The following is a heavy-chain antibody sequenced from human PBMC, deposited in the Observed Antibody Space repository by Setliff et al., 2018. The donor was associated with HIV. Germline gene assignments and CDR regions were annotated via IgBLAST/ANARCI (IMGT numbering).Heavy chain of an antibody. J-gene: IGHJ5*02. CDR1: EYIFTDYY. D-gene: IGHD3-10*02. CDR3: ALHYVSLREWFDP. CDR2: INPDNGAT. Sequence: ASVKVSCKTSEYIFTDYYIHWVRQAPGQGLEWMGRINPDNGATNTAQKFQGRVTMTRDTSIRIAYMELSGLRSDDTALYYYALHYVSLREWFDPWGPGTLVTVSS. V-gene: IGHV1-2*06.